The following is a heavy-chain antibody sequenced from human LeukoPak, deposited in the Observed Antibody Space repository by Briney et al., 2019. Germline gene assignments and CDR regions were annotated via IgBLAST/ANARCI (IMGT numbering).Heavy chain of an antibody. CDR2: ISYDGSNK. CDR1: GFTFSNYG. J-gene: IGHJ6*02. Sequence: PGGSLRLSCAASGFTFSNYGMHWVRQAPGKGLEWVAVISYDGSNKYYADSVKGRFTISRDNSKNTLYLQMNSLRAEDTAVYYCARDLGYCSSTSCDVYYGMDVWGQGTTVTVSS. V-gene: IGHV3-30*03. D-gene: IGHD2-2*01. CDR3: ARDLGYCSSTSCDVYYGMDV.